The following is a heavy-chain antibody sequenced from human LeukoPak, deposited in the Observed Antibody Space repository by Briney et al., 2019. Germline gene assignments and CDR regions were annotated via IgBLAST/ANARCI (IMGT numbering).Heavy chain of an antibody. D-gene: IGHD3-9*01. Sequence: PGGSLRLSCAASGFTFSSYAMSWVRQAPGKGLEWVSGISGSGGNTYYADSVKGRFTISRDNSKNTLYLQMNSLRAEDTAVYYCAKAPGAFYDILTGYYNIGVWDYWGQGTLVTVSS. V-gene: IGHV3-23*01. J-gene: IGHJ4*02. CDR2: ISGSGGNT. CDR3: AKAPGAFYDILTGYYNIGVWDY. CDR1: GFTFSSYA.